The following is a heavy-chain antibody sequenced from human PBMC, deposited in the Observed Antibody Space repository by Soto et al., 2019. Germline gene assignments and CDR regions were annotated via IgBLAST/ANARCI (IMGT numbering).Heavy chain of an antibody. Sequence: GGSLRLSCAASGFTFSSYGMHWVRQAPGKGLDWVVFIWYDGCNKYYADFVNGRFTISRDNSKNTLYLQMNSLRAEDTAVYYCARGSDSGTNYWGQGTLVTVSS. CDR1: GFTFSSYG. V-gene: IGHV3-33*01. CDR2: IWYDGCNK. CDR3: ARGSDSGTNY. D-gene: IGHD1-1*01. J-gene: IGHJ4*02.